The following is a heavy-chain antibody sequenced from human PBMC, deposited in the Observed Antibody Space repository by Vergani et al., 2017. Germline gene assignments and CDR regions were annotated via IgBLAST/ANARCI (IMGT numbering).Heavy chain of an antibody. J-gene: IGHJ4*02. V-gene: IGHV1-69*02. CDR1: GGTFSSYT. D-gene: IGHD5-12*01. CDR3: ASLKATTSQNFDY. CDR2: IIPILGIA. Sequence: QFQLVQSGAEVKKPGSSVKVSCKASGGTFSSYTISWVRQAPGQGLEWMGRIIPILGIANYAQKFQGRVTITADKSTSTAYMELSSLRSEDTAVYYCASLKATTSQNFDYWGQGTLVTVSS.